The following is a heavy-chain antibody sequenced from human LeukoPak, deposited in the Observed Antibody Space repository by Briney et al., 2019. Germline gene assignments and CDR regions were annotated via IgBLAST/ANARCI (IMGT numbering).Heavy chain of an antibody. J-gene: IGHJ4*02. V-gene: IGHV3-30*03. CDR2: ISYDGTNK. Sequence: GGSLRLSCAASGFTFSSYGMHWVRQAPGKGLEWVAVISYDGTNKYYADSVKGRFTISRDNSKNTLYLQMNSLRAEDTAVYYCARVLYWGQGTLVTVSS. CDR1: GFTFSSYG. D-gene: IGHD2-15*01. CDR3: ARVLY.